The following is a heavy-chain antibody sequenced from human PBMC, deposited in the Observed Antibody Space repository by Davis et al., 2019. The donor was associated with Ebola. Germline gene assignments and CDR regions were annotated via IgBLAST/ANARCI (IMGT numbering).Heavy chain of an antibody. J-gene: IGHJ4*02. CDR1: GFTFSDYY. CDR2: ISSSGSTI. V-gene: IGHV3-11*04. D-gene: IGHD6-19*01. Sequence: GESLKISCAASGFTFSDYYMSWIRQAPGKGLEWVSYISSSGSTIYYADSVKGRFTISRDNAKNSLYLQMNSLRAEDTAVYYCARGHGIGWVDYWGQGTLVTVSS. CDR3: ARGHGIGWVDY.